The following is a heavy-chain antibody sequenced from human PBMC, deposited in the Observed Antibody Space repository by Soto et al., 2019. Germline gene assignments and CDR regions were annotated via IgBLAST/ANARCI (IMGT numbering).Heavy chain of an antibody. Sequence: RGESLKISCKASGYSFTSYWIGWVRQIPGKGLEWMGIIYPGDSDTRYSPSFQGQVTISADKSISTAYLQWSSLKASDTAMYYCARQQLVSSDAFDIWGQGTMVTVSS. V-gene: IGHV5-51*01. CDR2: IYPGDSDT. J-gene: IGHJ3*02. D-gene: IGHD6-13*01. CDR1: GYSFTSYW. CDR3: ARQQLVSSDAFDI.